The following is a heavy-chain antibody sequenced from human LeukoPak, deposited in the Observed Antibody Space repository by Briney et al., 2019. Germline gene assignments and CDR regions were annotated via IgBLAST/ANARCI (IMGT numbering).Heavy chain of an antibody. CDR2: IYYSGST. D-gene: IGHD5-12*01. CDR1: GGSISSYY. V-gene: IGHV4-59*08. J-gene: IGHJ4*02. Sequence: SETLSLTCTVSGGSISSYYWSWIRQPPGKGLEWIGYIYYSGSTNYNPSLKSRVTISVDTSKNQFSLKLSSVTAADTAVYYCARGRVSSVYSGYTRSTDPYSYWGQGTLVTVSS. CDR3: ARGRVSSVYSGYTRSTDPYSY.